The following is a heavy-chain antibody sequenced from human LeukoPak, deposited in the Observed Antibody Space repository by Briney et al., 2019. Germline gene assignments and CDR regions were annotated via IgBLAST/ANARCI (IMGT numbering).Heavy chain of an antibody. CDR3: ARPGDYSANSYWYFDV. Sequence: SETLSLTCTVSGDSISSSYWSWIRQSPGKGLEWIGYIHYSGRTNYNPSLKSRVTLSVDTSKNQFSLNLTSVTAADTAVYYCARPGDYSANSYWYFDVWGRGTLVTVSS. J-gene: IGHJ2*01. CDR1: GDSISSSY. D-gene: IGHD4/OR15-4a*01. CDR2: IHYSGRT. V-gene: IGHV4-59*01.